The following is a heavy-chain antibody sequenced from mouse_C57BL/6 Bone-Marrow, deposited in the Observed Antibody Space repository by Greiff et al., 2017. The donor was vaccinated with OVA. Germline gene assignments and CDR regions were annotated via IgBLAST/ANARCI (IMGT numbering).Heavy chain of an antibody. J-gene: IGHJ4*01. V-gene: IGHV1-81*01. CDR2: IYPRSGNT. D-gene: IGHD4-1*02. CDR3: ARSNWDERAYAMDY. Sequence: SGAELARPGASVKLSCKASGYTFTSYGISWVKQRTGQGLEWIGEIYPRSGNTYYNEKFKGKATLTADKSSSTAYMELRSLTSEDSAVYFCARSNWDERAYAMDYWGQGTSVTVSS. CDR1: GYTFTSYG.